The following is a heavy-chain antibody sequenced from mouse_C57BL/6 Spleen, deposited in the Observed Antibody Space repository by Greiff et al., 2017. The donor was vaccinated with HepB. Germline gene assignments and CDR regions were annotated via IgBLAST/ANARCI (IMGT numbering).Heavy chain of an antibody. CDR2: ISYDGSN. D-gene: IGHD2-4*01. CDR1: GYSITSGYY. V-gene: IGHV3-6*01. J-gene: IGHJ3*01. CDR3: ARNYDYDVWFAY. Sequence: DVQLQESGPGLVKPSQSLSLTCSVTGYSITSGYYWNWIRQFPGNKLEWMGYISYDGSNNYNPSLKNRTSITRDTSKNQSFLKLNSVTNEDTAAYYCARNYDYDVWFAYWGQGTLVTVSA.